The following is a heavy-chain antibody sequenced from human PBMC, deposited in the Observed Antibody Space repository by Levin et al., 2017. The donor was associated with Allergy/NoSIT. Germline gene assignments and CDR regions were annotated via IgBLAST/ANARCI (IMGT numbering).Heavy chain of an antibody. CDR2: ISGNGGAT. CDR3: AKDNSASAKQRPLYFDY. J-gene: IGHJ4*02. CDR1: GFTFSSYT. Sequence: GGSLRLSCAASGFTFSSYTMTWVRQAPGKGLEWVSGISGNGGATYYADSVKGRFTISRDNSKNTVYLQMNSLRAEDTAVYYCAKDNSASAKQRPLYFDYWGQGTLVSVSS. V-gene: IGHV3-23*01. D-gene: IGHD4-23*01.